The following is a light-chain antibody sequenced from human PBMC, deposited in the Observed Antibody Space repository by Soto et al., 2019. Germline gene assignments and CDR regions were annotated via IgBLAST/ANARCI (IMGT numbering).Light chain of an antibody. CDR3: AAWDDSLHGYG. J-gene: IGLJ1*01. CDR1: NSNIGSNI. CDR2: SDN. Sequence: QSVLTQPPSAAGTPGQRVTISCSGSNSNIGSNIVSWYQQLPGTAPKLLIYSDNQRPSGVPDRFSCSKSGTSASLAISGLQSDDEADYYCAAWDDSLHGYGFGAGTKVTVL. V-gene: IGLV1-44*01.